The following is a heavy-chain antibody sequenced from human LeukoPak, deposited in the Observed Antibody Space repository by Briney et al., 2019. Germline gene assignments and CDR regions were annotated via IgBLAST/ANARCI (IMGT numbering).Heavy chain of an antibody. CDR3: ARAMAGSGLYYFDY. J-gene: IGHJ4*02. D-gene: IGHD3-10*01. Sequence: PGGSLRLSCAASGFXFNSYEINWVRQAPGKGLEWVSYITGSGTTIYYADSVKGRFTISRDNAKNSLYLQMNSLRAEDTAVYYCARAMAGSGLYYFDYWGQGTLVTVSS. CDR1: GFXFNSYE. CDR2: ITGSGTTI. V-gene: IGHV3-48*03.